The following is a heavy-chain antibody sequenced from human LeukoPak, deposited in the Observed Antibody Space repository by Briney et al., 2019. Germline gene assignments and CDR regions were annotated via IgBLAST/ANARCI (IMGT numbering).Heavy chain of an antibody. Sequence: PSETLSLTCTVSGGSISSWSWSWIRQPPGKGLEWIGHIYESGSTDYNPSLKSRVTMSVDTSKNQFSLKLNSVTAADTAVYYCARHLVVGRFDPWGQGTLVTVSS. V-gene: IGHV4-59*01. D-gene: IGHD3-10*01. CDR3: ARHLVVGRFDP. CDR1: GGSISSWS. CDR2: IYESGST. J-gene: IGHJ5*02.